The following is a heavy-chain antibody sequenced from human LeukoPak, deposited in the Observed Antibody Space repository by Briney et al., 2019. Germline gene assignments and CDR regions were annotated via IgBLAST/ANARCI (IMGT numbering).Heavy chain of an antibody. V-gene: IGHV3-7*01. Sequence: TGGSLRLSCAASGFTFSSYWMSWVRQAPGKGLEWVANIKQDGSEKYYVDSVKGRFTISRDNAKNSLYLQMNSLRAEDTAVYYCARRDSGNVVYYYYYYYMDVWGKGTTVTVSS. CDR3: ARRDSGNVVYYYYYYYMDV. J-gene: IGHJ6*03. CDR2: IKQDGSEK. D-gene: IGHD4-23*01. CDR1: GFTFSSYW.